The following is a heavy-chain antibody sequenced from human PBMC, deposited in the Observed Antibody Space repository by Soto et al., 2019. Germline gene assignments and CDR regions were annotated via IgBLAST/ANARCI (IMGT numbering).Heavy chain of an antibody. J-gene: IGHJ4*02. CDR1: CGSFSDYY. V-gene: IGHV4-34*01. D-gene: IGHD3-22*01. Sequence: SEPLSLTCAVYCGSFSDYYWTWIRQSPERGLEWVGEINLNGYTKYSPSLQSRVTLSVDTTKKQVSLRLSSVTAADTAVYYCARGDWDNRDYYFFHCWGQG. CDR2: INLNGYT. CDR3: ARGDWDNRDYYFFHC.